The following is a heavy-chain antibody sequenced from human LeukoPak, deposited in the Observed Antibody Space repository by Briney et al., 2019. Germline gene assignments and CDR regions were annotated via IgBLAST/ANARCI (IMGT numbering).Heavy chain of an antibody. CDR3: ARDESYYYDSSGYFRFDP. V-gene: IGHV1-2*02. J-gene: IGHJ5*02. D-gene: IGHD3-22*01. CDR1: GYTFTGYY. Sequence: GASVKVSCKASGYTFTGYYMHSVRQAPGQGLEWMGWINPNSGGTNYAQKFQGRVTMTRDTSISRAYMELSRLRSDDTAVYYCARDESYYYDSSGYFRFDPWGQGTLVTVSS. CDR2: INPNSGGT.